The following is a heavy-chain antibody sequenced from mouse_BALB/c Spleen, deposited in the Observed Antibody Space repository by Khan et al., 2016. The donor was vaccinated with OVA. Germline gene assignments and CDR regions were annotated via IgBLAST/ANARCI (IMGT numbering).Heavy chain of an antibody. CDR3: TRSEYGSIAY. CDR1: GYTFTSYY. CDR2: INPSDGDT. Sequence: QVQLKESGAELVKPGASVKLSCKASGYTFTSYYMYWVKQRPGQGLEWIGEINPSDGDTNSNETFTSKATLTVDKSSSTVYMQLSSLTSEDSAVYYCTRSEYGSIAYWGQGTIVTVSA. D-gene: IGHD1-1*02. J-gene: IGHJ3*01. V-gene: IGHV1S81*02.